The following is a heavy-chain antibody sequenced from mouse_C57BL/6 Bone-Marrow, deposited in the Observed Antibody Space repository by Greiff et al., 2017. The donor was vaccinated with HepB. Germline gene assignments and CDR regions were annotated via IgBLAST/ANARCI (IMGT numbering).Heavy chain of an antibody. CDR2: IDPSDSYT. Sequence: QVQLQQPGAELVRPGTSVKLSCKASGYTFTSYWMHWVKQRPGQGLEWIGVIDPSDSYTNYNQKFKGKATLTVDTSSSTAYMQLSSLTSEDSAVYYCARRLRPSGCYFDYWGQGTTLTVSS. CDR3: ARRLRPSGCYFDY. CDR1: GYTFTSYW. J-gene: IGHJ2*01. V-gene: IGHV1-59*01. D-gene: IGHD1-2*01.